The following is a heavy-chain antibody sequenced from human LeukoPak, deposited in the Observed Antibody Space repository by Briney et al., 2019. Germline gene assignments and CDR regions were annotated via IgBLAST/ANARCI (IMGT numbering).Heavy chain of an antibody. CDR3: ARVLYFRENSYAGPFDQ. V-gene: IGHV3-7*01. CDR1: GFISSNFW. Sequence: PGGSLRLSCEASGFISSNFWMSWVRQAPGKGLEWVANIREDGSEAYYVDFVKGRFTISRGNDKNSLHLQMNSLRVEDTAVYYCARVLYFRENSYAGPFDQWGQGTLVTVSS. CDR2: IREDGSEA. D-gene: IGHD5-18*01. J-gene: IGHJ5*02.